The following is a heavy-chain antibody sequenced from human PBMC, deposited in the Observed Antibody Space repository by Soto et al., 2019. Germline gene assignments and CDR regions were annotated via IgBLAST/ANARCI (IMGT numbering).Heavy chain of an antibody. V-gene: IGHV3-30*18. J-gene: IGHJ5*02. CDR2: ISYDGSNR. CDR3: EKDRWDCSGGSSYCAFPLNA. CDR1: GFTFSSYG. Sequence: SLRLSCAASGFTFSSYGMHWVRQAPGKGLEWVAVISYDGSNRYYADSVKGRFTISRDNSKNTLYLQMNSLRAEDTAVYYCEKDRWDCSGGSSYCAFPLNALGQRTL. D-gene: IGHD2-15*01.